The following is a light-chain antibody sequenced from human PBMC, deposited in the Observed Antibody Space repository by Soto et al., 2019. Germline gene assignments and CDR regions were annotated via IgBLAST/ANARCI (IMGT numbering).Light chain of an antibody. V-gene: IGKV3-11*01. CDR3: EERQNWAWT. CDR2: DTS. Sequence: EIVLTQSPAALSLSPGERATLSCRASHSINNYLARYQQKPGQAPRRLIYDTSNRATGIPARFSGSGSGTDFTRTISCLEPEDFAVYYCEERQNWAWTFGQGTKVEIK. J-gene: IGKJ1*01. CDR1: HSINNY.